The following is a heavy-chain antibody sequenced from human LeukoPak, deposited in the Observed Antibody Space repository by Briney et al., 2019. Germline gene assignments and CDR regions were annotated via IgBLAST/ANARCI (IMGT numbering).Heavy chain of an antibody. CDR2: IWYDGSNE. CDR3: AREISMFVNAFDL. V-gene: IGHV3-33*01. D-gene: IGHD3-10*02. CDR1: GFTFSNSG. Sequence: SGGSLRLSRAASGFTFSNSGMHWVRQAPGKGLEWVAVIWYDGSNEYYADAVKGRFIISRDNSKNTVHLQMNSLRVEDTSVYYCAREISMFVNAFDLWGQGTLVAVPS. J-gene: IGHJ3*01.